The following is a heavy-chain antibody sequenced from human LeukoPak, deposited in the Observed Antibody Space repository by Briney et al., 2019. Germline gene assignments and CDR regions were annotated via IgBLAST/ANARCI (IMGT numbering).Heavy chain of an antibody. Sequence: PEASLKVSCKASGGTFSSYGISWVRQAPGQGLEWMGEVFTVFGSTNYADKFQGRVTITADESTSTPYMDLGSLRDEDTAVYYCASVGLGYRYDNWFDPWGQGTLVTVSS. D-gene: IGHD5-18*01. V-gene: IGHV1-69*01. CDR2: VFTVFGST. J-gene: IGHJ5*02. CDR1: GGTFSSYG. CDR3: ASVGLGYRYDNWFDP.